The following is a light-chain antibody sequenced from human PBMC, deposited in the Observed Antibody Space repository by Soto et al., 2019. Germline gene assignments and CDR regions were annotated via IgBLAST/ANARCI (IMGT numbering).Light chain of an antibody. CDR3: QQYNSYPWT. V-gene: IGKV1-5*03. CDR2: KAS. CDR1: QSISTW. Sequence: IQMTQSPSTLSASVGDRVTFTCRASQSISTWLAWYQQKPGKAPKLLIYKASTLEVGVPSRFSGSGSGTEFTLTINPLRLADFAPYYCQQYNSYPWTFGQGTRV. J-gene: IGKJ1*01.